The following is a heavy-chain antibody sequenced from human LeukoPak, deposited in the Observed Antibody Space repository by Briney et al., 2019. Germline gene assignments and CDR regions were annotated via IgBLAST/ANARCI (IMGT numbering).Heavy chain of an antibody. CDR3: ARGQYYYDSSGYYYREDY. J-gene: IGHJ4*02. CDR1: NDSISSSYYY. D-gene: IGHD3-22*01. Sequence: SETLSLTCTVSNDSISSSYYYWAWIRQPPGRGLEWIGSVSYSGSTYYNPSLKSRLTISVDTSKNQFSLRLSSVTAADTAVYYCARGQYYYDSSGYYYREDYWGQGTLVTVSS. V-gene: IGHV4-39*07. CDR2: VSYSGST.